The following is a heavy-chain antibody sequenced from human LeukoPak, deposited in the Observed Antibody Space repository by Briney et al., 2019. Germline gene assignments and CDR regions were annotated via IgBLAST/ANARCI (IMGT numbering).Heavy chain of an antibody. Sequence: SETLSLTCAVYGGSFSGYYWGWIRQPPGKGLEWIGSIHHSGSTYYNPSLNSRVTISVDTSKNQFSLNLSSVTAADTAVYYCARDPYNGYDAFDIWGQGTMVIVSS. CDR2: IHHSGST. CDR3: ARDPYNGYDAFDI. V-gene: IGHV4-38-2*02. J-gene: IGHJ3*02. D-gene: IGHD5-12*01. CDR1: GGSFSGYY.